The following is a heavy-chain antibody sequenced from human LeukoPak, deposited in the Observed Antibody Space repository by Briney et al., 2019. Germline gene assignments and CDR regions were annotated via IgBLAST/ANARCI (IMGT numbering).Heavy chain of an antibody. Sequence: GGSLRLSCAASGFTFSSYWMSWVRQAPGKGLEWAANIKQDGSEKYYVDSVKGRFTISRDNAKNSLYLQMNSLRAEDTAVYYCARCRTTVVTPGYYFDYWGQGTLVTVSS. CDR3: ARCRTTVVTPGYYFDY. D-gene: IGHD4-23*01. J-gene: IGHJ4*02. CDR1: GFTFSSYW. V-gene: IGHV3-7*04. CDR2: IKQDGSEK.